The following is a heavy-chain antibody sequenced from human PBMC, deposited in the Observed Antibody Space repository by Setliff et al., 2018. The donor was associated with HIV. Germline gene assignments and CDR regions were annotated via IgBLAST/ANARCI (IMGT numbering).Heavy chain of an antibody. Sequence: SLRLSCAASGFTFSNYALHWVRQAPGKGLEWVAVISFDGRKKDYADSVKGRFTISRDNAKNSLFLQMNSLRAEDTAIYYCARLLRGGGDYFDYWGQGTLVTVSS. V-gene: IGHV3-30*04. CDR1: GFTFSNYA. CDR3: ARLLRGGGDYFDY. D-gene: IGHD3-10*01. J-gene: IGHJ4*02. CDR2: ISFDGRKK.